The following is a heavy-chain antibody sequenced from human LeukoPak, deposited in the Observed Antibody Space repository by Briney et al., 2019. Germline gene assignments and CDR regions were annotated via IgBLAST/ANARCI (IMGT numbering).Heavy chain of an antibody. Sequence: GGALRLSCAASGFTFGIYAMTWVRQAPGKGLQSVSAFTGSGGSTYYADSVKGRFTISRDNSKNTLYLPMTGLRAEDTAVYYCATLPRGPTGYVGYGGEDYWGQGTLVTVSS. D-gene: IGHD5-12*01. CDR2: FTGSGGST. J-gene: IGHJ4*02. CDR3: ATLPRGPTGYVGYGGEDY. CDR1: GFTFGIYA. V-gene: IGHV3-23*01.